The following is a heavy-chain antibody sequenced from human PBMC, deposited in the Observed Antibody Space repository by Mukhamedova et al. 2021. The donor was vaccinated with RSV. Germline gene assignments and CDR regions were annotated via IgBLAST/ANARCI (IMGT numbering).Heavy chain of an antibody. J-gene: IGHJ4*02. CDR3: AKAYDCSGYYQGLSDY. V-gene: IGHV3-23*01. D-gene: IGHD3-22*01. Sequence: TISRDNSKNTLYLQMNSLRAEDTAVYYCAKAYDCSGYYQGLSDYWGQGTLVTVSS.